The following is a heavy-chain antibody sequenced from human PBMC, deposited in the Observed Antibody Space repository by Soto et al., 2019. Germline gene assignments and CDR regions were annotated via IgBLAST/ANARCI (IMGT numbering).Heavy chain of an antibody. J-gene: IGHJ6*02. CDR2: ISGSGGST. CDR1: GFTFSSYA. V-gene: IGHV3-23*01. CDR3: ARDGLGYCSGGSCYTYYYYGMDV. D-gene: IGHD2-15*01. Sequence: GSLRLSCAASGFTFSSYAMSWVRQAPGKGLEWVSAISGSGGSTYYADSVKGRFTISRDNAKNSLYLQMNSLRDEDTAVYYCARDGLGYCSGGSCYTYYYYGMDVWGQGTTVTVSS.